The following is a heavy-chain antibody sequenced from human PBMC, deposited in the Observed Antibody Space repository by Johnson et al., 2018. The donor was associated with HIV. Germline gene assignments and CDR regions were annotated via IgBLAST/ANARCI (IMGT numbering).Heavy chain of an antibody. D-gene: IGHD5-24*01. V-gene: IGHV3-9*01. J-gene: IGHJ3*02. CDR3: AKGPLEASDAFDI. Sequence: VQLVESGGGLVQPGRSLRLSCAASGFTFDDYAMHWVRQAPGKGLEWVSGISWNSGSIGYADSVKGRFTISRDNAKNSLYLQMNSLRAEDTALYYCAKGPLEASDAFDIWGQGTMVTVSS. CDR2: ISWNSGSI. CDR1: GFTFDDYA.